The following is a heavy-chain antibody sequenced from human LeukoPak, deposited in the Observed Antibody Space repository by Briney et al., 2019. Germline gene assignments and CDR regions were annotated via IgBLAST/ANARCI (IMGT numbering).Heavy chain of an antibody. J-gene: IGHJ6*03. D-gene: IGHD5-18*01. V-gene: IGHV3-30*02. CDR3: ATTATLGTNYYYYYMDV. CDR1: EFSVGSNY. CDR2: IRHDGNDK. Sequence: PGGSLRLSCAASEFSVGSNYITWVRQAPGKGLEWVAFIRHDGNDKYSADSVKGRFTISRDNSKNTLYLQMNSLKTEDTAVYYCATTATLGTNYYYYYMDVWGKGTTVTISS.